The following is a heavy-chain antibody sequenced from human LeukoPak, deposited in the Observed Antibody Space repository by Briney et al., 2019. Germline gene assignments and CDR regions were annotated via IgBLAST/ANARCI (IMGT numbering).Heavy chain of an antibody. D-gene: IGHD3-10*01. CDR2: IYYSGST. J-gene: IGHJ4*02. CDR3: AGSGSYYNALDY. V-gene: IGHV4-39*01. CDR1: GGSISSSSYY. Sequence: PSETLSLTCTVSGGSISSSSYYWGWIRQPPGKGLEWIGSIYYSGSTYYNPSLKSRVTISVDTSKNQFSLKLSSVTAADTAVYYCAGSGSYYNALDYWGQGTLVTVSS.